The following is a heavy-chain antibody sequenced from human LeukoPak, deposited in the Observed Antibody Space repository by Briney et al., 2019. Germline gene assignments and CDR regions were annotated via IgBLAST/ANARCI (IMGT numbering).Heavy chain of an antibody. CDR3: ASRLCTSNSCYLASSLCMDV. Sequence: GGSLRLSCAASGLTLSRYRMTWVRQAPGKGLEWVANIKGNGGEKYYADSVKGRFTISRDTAQNTLFLQMDSLRAEDTAVYYWASRLCTSNSCYLASSLCMDVWGAGTTVTVSS. V-gene: IGHV3-7*01. CDR2: IKGNGGEK. D-gene: IGHD2-2*01. J-gene: IGHJ6*03. CDR1: GLTLSRYR.